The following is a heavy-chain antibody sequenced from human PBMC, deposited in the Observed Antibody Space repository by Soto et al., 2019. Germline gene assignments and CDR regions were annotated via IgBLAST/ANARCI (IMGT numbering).Heavy chain of an antibody. D-gene: IGHD3-10*01. V-gene: IGHV3-11*06. CDR2: ISSSSSYT. CDR1: GFTFSDYY. J-gene: IGHJ6*02. Sequence: VGSLRLSCAASGFTFSDYYMSWIRQAPGKGLEWVSYISSSSSYTNYADSVKGRFTISRDNAKNSLYLQMNSLRAEDTAVYYCASGGLWFRYGMDVWGQGTTVTVSS. CDR3: ASGGLWFRYGMDV.